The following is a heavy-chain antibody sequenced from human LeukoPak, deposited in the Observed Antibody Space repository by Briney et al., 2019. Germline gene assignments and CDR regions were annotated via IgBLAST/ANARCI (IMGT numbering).Heavy chain of an antibody. CDR3: ARVQSGGWTDYFDY. CDR2: IIPIFGTA. CDR1: GGTFSSYA. D-gene: IGHD3-16*01. V-gene: IGHV1-69*13. Sequence: GASVKVSCKASGGTFSSYAISWVRQAPGQGLEWMGGIIPIFGTANYAQKFQGRVTITADESTSTAYMELSSLRSEDTAVYYCARVQSGGWTDYFDYWGQGTLVTVSS. J-gene: IGHJ4*02.